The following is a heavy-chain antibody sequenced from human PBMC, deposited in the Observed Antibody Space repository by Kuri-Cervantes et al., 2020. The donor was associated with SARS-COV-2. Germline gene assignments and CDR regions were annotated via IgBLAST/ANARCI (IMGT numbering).Heavy chain of an antibody. J-gene: IGHJ3*02. CDR2: IYYSGST. CDR1: GVSVTTFGSY. V-gene: IGHV4-30-4*08. Sequence: SETLSLTCTVSGVSVTTFGSYWTWIRQPPGKGLEWIGYIYYSGSTYYNPSLKSRVTISVDTSKNQFSLKLSSVTAADTAVYYCARVVSRTIFGVVKPDAFDIWGQGTMVTVSS. CDR3: ARVVSRTIFGVVKPDAFDI. D-gene: IGHD3-3*01.